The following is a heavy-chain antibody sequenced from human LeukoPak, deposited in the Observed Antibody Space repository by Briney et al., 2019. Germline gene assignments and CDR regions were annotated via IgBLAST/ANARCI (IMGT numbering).Heavy chain of an antibody. Sequence: GGSLRLSCAASGFTVSSNDMSWVRQAPGKGLEWVSVIYSGGSPYYADSVKGRFTISRDNSKNTLYLQMNSLRAEDTAVYYCATRYCSGGSCPNYYYYYMDVWGKGTTVTISS. D-gene: IGHD2-15*01. J-gene: IGHJ6*03. CDR1: GFTVSSND. CDR3: ATRYCSGGSCPNYYYYYMDV. V-gene: IGHV3-53*01. CDR2: IYSGGSP.